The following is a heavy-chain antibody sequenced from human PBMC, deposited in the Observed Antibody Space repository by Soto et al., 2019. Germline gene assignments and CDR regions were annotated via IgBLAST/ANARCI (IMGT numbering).Heavy chain of an antibody. D-gene: IGHD2-2*01. J-gene: IGHJ4*02. V-gene: IGHV3-30*18. CDR3: AKDRRVPAPTYYFDY. Sequence: GGSLRLSCTASGFTFSSYGMHWFRQAPGNGLEWLTLISYDGSNEYYADSVKGRFTISRDNSKNTLYLLMNSLRAEDTAVYYCAKDRRVPAPTYYFDYWGQGIVVTVSS. CDR2: ISYDGSNE. CDR1: GFTFSSYG.